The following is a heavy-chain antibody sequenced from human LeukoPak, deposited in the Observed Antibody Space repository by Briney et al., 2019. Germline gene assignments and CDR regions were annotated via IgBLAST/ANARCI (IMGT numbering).Heavy chain of an antibody. CDR3: VKYSPNWTFDH. CDR2: TKTRADSYTT. Sequence: GGSLRLSCAASGFTFSDHYMDWVRQAPGKGLEWVGRTKTRADSYTTEYAASVTGRFSISRDDSENSLYLQMNSLKTEDTAVYYCVKYSPNWTFDHWGQGTLVTVSS. J-gene: IGHJ4*02. D-gene: IGHD1-1*01. CDR1: GFTFSDHY. V-gene: IGHV3-72*01.